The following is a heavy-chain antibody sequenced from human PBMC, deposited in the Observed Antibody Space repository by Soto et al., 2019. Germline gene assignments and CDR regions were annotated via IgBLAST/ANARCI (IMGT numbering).Heavy chain of an antibody. CDR3: TRHSYTHPGIVDY. J-gene: IGHJ4*02. Sequence: KPSETLSLTCNVSVDSINNNHYYWGWILQSPGTGLEWIASIYFTGSPQSNPSLRSRITISVDTTKNHFSLQLRSVTAADTAIYYCTRHSYTHPGIVDYWGQGTRVTVSS. CDR1: VDSINNNHYY. CDR2: IYFTGSP. D-gene: IGHD3-10*01. V-gene: IGHV4-39*01.